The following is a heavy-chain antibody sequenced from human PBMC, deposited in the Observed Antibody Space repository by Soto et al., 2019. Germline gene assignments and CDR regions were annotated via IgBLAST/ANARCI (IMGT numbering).Heavy chain of an antibody. J-gene: IGHJ4*02. Sequence: SETLSLTCAVSGYSISSGYYWGWIRQPPGKGLEWIGSIYHSGSTYNNPSLKSRVTISVDTSKNQFSLKLSSVTAADTAVYYCARAYSGSYFDYWGQGTLVTVSS. V-gene: IGHV4-38-2*01. CDR3: ARAYSGSYFDY. CDR2: IYHSGST. D-gene: IGHD1-26*01. CDR1: GYSISSGYY.